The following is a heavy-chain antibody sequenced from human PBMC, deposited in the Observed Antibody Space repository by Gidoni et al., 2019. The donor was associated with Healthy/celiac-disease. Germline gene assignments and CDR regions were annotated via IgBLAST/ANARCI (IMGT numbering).Heavy chain of an antibody. D-gene: IGHD3-22*01. CDR1: GFTFGDYA. CDR2: IRSKAYGGTT. Sequence: EVQLVESGGGLVQPGWSLRLSCTASGFTFGDYAMSWVRQAPGKGLEWVGFIRSKAYGGTTEYAASVKGRFTISRDDSKSIAYLQMNSLKTEDTAVYYCTRGYYDSSGYYYYWGQGTLVTVSS. V-gene: IGHV3-49*04. J-gene: IGHJ4*02. CDR3: TRGYYDSSGYYYY.